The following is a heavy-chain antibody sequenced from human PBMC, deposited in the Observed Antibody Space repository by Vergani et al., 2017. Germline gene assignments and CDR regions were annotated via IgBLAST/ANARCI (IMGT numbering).Heavy chain of an antibody. V-gene: IGHV3-23*03. D-gene: IGHD3-3*01. CDR1: GFTFSSYA. CDR3: AKVRIPGDFWSGYYDAFDI. CDR2: LYSGGSST. J-gene: IGHJ3*02. Sequence: EVQLLESGGGLVQPGGSLRLSCAASGFTFSSYAMSWVRQAPGKGLEWVSVLYSGGSSTYYADSVKGRFTISRDNSKNTLYLQMNSLRAEDTAVYYCAKVRIPGDFWSGYYDAFDIWGQGTMVTVSS.